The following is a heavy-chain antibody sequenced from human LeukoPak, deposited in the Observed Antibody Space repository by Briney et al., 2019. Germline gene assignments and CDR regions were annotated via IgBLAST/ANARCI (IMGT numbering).Heavy chain of an antibody. CDR3: AKDHPDWTGGWTPWY. D-gene: IGHD6-19*01. CDR2: IYTGGST. Sequence: GGSLRLSCAASVFTVCSNYMSWVRQAPWKGLEWVSVIYTGGSTYYADSDKGRFTISRDNSKNTLYLQMNSLRAEDTALYYCAKDHPDWTGGWTPWYWGQGTLLMVSS. CDR1: VFTVCSNY. V-gene: IGHV3-53*01. J-gene: IGHJ1*01.